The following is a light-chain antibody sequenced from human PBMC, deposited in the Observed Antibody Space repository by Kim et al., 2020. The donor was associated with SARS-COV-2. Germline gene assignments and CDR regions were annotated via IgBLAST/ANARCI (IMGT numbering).Light chain of an antibody. CDR3: QSYDSTNDWV. CDR1: SGSIASSY. Sequence: KSVTISCTRSSGSIASSYVHWYQQRPGTSPTTVIYDDDQRPSGVPDRFSGSIDSSSNSATLTISGLTTEDEAVYYCQSYDSTNDWVFGGGTQLTVL. J-gene: IGLJ3*02. V-gene: IGLV6-57*01. CDR2: DDD.